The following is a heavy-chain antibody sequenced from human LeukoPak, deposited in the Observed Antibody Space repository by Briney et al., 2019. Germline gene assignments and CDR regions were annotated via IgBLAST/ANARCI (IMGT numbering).Heavy chain of an antibody. Sequence: ASVKVSCKASGYTFTNHYIHWVRQAPGQGLEWMGIINPSGGGTIYAQKFQGRVTMTRDTSTSTVYMDLSSLRSDDTAVYYCARERELRPPYFDYWGQGTLVTVSS. J-gene: IGHJ4*02. CDR1: GYTFTNHY. CDR3: ARERELRPPYFDY. V-gene: IGHV1-46*01. CDR2: INPSGGGT. D-gene: IGHD1-26*01.